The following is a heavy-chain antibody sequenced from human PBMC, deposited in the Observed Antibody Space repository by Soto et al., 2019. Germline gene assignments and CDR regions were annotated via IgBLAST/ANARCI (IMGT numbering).Heavy chain of an antibody. CDR2: INPILRMS. CDR1: GDTFSFYS. D-gene: IGHD3-10*01. J-gene: IGHJ4*02. Sequence: QVQLVQSGAEVKKPGSSVKVSCKASGDTFSFYSINWVRQAPGLGLEWMGRINPILRMSNYAKRFQGRVTMTADKSTSTAYMELSRLRSEDTAMYYCASSYGSGYRAFDYWGQGALVTVSS. CDR3: ASSYGSGYRAFDY. V-gene: IGHV1-69*02.